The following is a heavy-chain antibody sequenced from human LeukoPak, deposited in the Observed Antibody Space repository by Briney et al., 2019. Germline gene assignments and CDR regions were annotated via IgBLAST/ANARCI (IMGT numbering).Heavy chain of an antibody. CDR1: GFTFSSYS. V-gene: IGHV3-48*01. CDR3: AGPDYDFWT. D-gene: IGHD3-3*01. Sequence: PGGSLRLSCAASGFTFSSYSMNWVRQAPGKGLEWVSYISSSSSTIYYAGSVKGRFTISRDNAKNSLYLQMNSLRAEDTAVYYCAGPDYDFWTWGQGTLVTVSS. CDR2: ISSSSSTI. J-gene: IGHJ5*02.